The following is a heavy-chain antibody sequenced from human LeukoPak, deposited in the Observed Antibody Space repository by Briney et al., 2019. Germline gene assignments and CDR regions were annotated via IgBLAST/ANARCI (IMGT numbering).Heavy chain of an antibody. J-gene: IGHJ4*02. D-gene: IGHD3-3*01. CDR3: ATWSNAWEFDY. CDR2: INADGSDK. Sequence: SGGSLRLSCAASGFTFSSYGMHWVRQAPGKGLEWVAHINADGSDKYYVDSVTGRFSISRDNTKNSLYLQMSSLRAEDTAVYYCATWSNAWEFDYWGQGTLVSVSS. CDR1: GFTFSSYG. V-gene: IGHV3-7*03.